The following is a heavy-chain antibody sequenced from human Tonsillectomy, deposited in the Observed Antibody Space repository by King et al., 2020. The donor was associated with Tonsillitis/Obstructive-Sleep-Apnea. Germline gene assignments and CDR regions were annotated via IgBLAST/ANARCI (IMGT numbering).Heavy chain of an antibody. CDR3: ARQVLRGYSYGYRYYYMDV. CDR2: IYPGDSDT. CDR1: GYSFTNYW. J-gene: IGHJ6*03. Sequence: VQLVESGAEVKKPGESLRISCKGSGYSFTNYWIGWVRQMPGKGLEWMGIIYPGDSDTRYSTSFQGQVTISADKSISTAYLQWSSLKASDTAMYYCARQVLRGYSYGYRYYYMDVWGKGTTVTVSS. D-gene: IGHD5-18*01. V-gene: IGHV5-51*01.